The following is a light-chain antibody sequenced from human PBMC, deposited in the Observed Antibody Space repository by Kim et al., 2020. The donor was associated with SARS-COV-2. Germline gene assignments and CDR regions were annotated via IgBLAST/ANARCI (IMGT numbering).Light chain of an antibody. CDR3: SSYTTSETWV. Sequence: QSALTQPASVSGSPGQSVTISCTGTKDDILVYNYVSWYQQHPGEAPKLIIYDVTRRPSGISDRFSASKSGHTASLTISGLQSEDEADYYCSSYTTSETWVFGGGTQLTVL. V-gene: IGLV2-14*03. J-gene: IGLJ3*02. CDR2: DVT. CDR1: KDDILVYNY.